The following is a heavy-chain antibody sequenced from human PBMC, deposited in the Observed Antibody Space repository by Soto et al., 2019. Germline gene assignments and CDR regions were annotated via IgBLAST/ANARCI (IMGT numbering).Heavy chain of an antibody. CDR3: AKDRRAGGNYGFYSDF. CDR1: GFTFSSYG. J-gene: IGHJ4*02. CDR2: SSATGAGT. D-gene: IGHD1-7*01. V-gene: IGHV3-23*01. Sequence: GGSLRLSCAASGFTFSSYGMTWVRQAPGKGLEWVSFSSATGAGTYYADSVKGRFTISRDNSKNTLYLQMTSLRADDTAVYYCAKDRRAGGNYGFYSDFWGQGT.